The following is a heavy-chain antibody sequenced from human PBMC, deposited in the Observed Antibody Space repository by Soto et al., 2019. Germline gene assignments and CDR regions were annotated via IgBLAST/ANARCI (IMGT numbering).Heavy chain of an antibody. D-gene: IGHD2-15*01. J-gene: IGHJ5*02. CDR1: GGSISSSSHY. V-gene: IGHV4-39*01. CDR2: IYYSGST. Sequence: PSETLSLTCTVSGGSISSSSHYWGWIRQPPGKGLEWIGSIYYSGSTYYNPSLKSRVTISVDTSKNQFSLKLSSVTAADTAVYYCARHDCSGGSCYSFGWFDPWGQGTLVTVSS. CDR3: ARHDCSGGSCYSFGWFDP.